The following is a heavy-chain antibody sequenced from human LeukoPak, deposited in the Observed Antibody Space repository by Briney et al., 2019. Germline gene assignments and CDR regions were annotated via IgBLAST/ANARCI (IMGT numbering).Heavy chain of an antibody. D-gene: IGHD2-2*01. Sequence: SETLSLTCVVSGDSISNSNYYWSWIRQPAGKGLEWIGRRSTSGSTSYNPSLKSRVTISVDTSKSQFSLNLNSVTAADMAVYYCARRQYQLSALDHWCQGTLVTVSS. CDR3: ARRQYQLSALDH. CDR2: RSTSGST. V-gene: IGHV4-61*02. J-gene: IGHJ4*02. CDR1: GDSISNSNYY.